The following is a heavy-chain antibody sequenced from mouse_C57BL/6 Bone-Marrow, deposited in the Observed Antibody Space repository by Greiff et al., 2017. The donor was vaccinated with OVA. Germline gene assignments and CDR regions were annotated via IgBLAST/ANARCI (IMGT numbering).Heavy chain of an antibody. CDR2: IYPRSGNT. D-gene: IGHD2-4*01. CDR3: ARCRYDYAY. Sequence: VKLMESGAELARPGASVKLSCKASGYTFTSYGISWVKQRPGQGLEWIGEIYPRSGNTYYNEKFKGKATLTADKSSSTAYMELRSLTSEDSAVYFCARCRYDYAYWGQGTLVTVSA. CDR1: GYTFTSYG. J-gene: IGHJ3*01. V-gene: IGHV1-81*01.